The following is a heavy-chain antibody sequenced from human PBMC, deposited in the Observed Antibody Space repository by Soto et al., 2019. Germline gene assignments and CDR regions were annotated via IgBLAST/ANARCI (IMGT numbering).Heavy chain of an antibody. D-gene: IGHD3-22*01. Sequence: QVHLQESGPGLVKPSGTLSLTCVVSGGSISGRNWWSWVRQAPGKGLEWIGEVFHSGDTTYSPSLRSRVTISVYKSKNQFSLNLNSVTAADTAVYYCTRLIYDSRLNYFYFDLWGQGALVTVSS. J-gene: IGHJ4*02. CDR1: GGSISGRNW. CDR2: VFHSGDT. V-gene: IGHV4-4*02. CDR3: TRLIYDSRLNYFYFDL.